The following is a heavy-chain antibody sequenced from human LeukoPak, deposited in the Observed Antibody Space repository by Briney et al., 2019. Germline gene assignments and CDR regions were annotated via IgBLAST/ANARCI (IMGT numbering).Heavy chain of an antibody. CDR1: GGSISSSSYY. CDR3: ATGSWGVGATSTWFDP. Sequence: SETLSLTCTVSGGSISSSSYYWRWIRQPPGKGLEWIGSIYYSGSTYYNPSLKSRVTISVDTSKNQSSLQLSSVTAADTAVYYCATGSWGVGATSTWFDPWGQGTLVTVSS. CDR2: IYYSGST. V-gene: IGHV4-39*01. J-gene: IGHJ5*02. D-gene: IGHD1-26*01.